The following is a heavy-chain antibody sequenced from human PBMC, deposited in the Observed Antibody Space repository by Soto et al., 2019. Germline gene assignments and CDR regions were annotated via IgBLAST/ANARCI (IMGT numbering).Heavy chain of an antibody. CDR2: IIPIFGTA. CDR1: GGTFSSYA. CDR3: ARDLRAAGRPGMDV. V-gene: IGHV1-69*13. Sequence: SVKVSCKASGGTFSSYAISWVRQAPGQGLEWMGGIIPIFGTANYAQKFQGRVTITADESTSTAYMELSSLRSEDTAMYYCARDLRAAGRPGMDVWGQGTTVTVSS. D-gene: IGHD6-13*01. J-gene: IGHJ6*02.